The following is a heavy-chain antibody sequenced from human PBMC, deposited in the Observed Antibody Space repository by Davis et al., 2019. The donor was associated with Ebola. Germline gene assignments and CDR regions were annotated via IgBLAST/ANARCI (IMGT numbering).Heavy chain of an antibody. Sequence: MPSETLSLTCAISGDSVSSNSAAWNWIRQSPSRGLEWLGRTYYRSKWYNDYAVSVKSRITINPDTSKNQFSLQLNSVTPEDTAVYYCARDSSGWIYYYYYGMDVWGQGTTVTVSS. D-gene: IGHD6-19*01. CDR3: ARDSSGWIYYYYYGMDV. J-gene: IGHJ6*02. CDR1: GDSVSSNSAA. CDR2: TYYRSKWYN. V-gene: IGHV6-1*01.